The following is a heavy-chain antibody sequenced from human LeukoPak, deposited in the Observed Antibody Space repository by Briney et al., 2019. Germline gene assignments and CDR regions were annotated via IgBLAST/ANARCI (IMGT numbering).Heavy chain of an antibody. D-gene: IGHD1-26*01. CDR1: GFTFSSYA. V-gene: IGHV3-23*01. Sequence: GGSLRLSCASSGFTFSSYAMSWVRQAPGKGLEWVSAISGSGGSTYYADSVKGRSTISRDNPKNTLYLQMNSLRAEDTAVYYCARSSREAFDIWGQGTMVTVSS. CDR3: ARSSREAFDI. J-gene: IGHJ3*02. CDR2: ISGSGGST.